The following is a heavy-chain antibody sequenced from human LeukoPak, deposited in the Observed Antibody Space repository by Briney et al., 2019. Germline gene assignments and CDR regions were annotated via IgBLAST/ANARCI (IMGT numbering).Heavy chain of an antibody. CDR2: MNPNSGNT. CDR1: GYTFTSYD. D-gene: IGHD3-10*01. Sequence: ASVKVSCKASGYTFTSYDINWVRQATGQGLEWMGWMNPNSGNTDYAQKFQGRVTMTRNTSISTAYMELSSLRSEDTAVYYCARGPQNAVLLWFGEFDDAFDIWGQGTMVTVSS. J-gene: IGHJ3*02. CDR3: ARGPQNAVLLWFGEFDDAFDI. V-gene: IGHV1-8*01.